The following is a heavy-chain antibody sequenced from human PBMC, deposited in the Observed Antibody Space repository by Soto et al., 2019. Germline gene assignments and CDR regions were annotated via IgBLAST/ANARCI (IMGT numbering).Heavy chain of an antibody. CDR3: ARAVYATPFDY. CDR1: GFTFTNYL. CDR2: IKQDGGEK. J-gene: IGHJ4*02. Sequence: PVGSLRLSCAASGFTFTNYLLSWVRQAPGKGLEWVANIKQDGGEKYYVDSVKGRFTISRDNAKNSLYLQMNSLRAEDTAVYYCARAVYATPFDYWGQGTLVTVSS. D-gene: IGHD2-8*01. V-gene: IGHV3-7*01.